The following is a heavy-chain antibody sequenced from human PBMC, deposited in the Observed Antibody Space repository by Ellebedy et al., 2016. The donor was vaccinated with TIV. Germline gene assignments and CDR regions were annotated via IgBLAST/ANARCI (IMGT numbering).Heavy chain of an antibody. CDR3: ARGDIVSGSFYDY. V-gene: IGHV3-23*01. Sequence: GESLKISCAVSGFTFSDYYMTWIRQAPGKGLEWISAISSGGDSTYYTDSVKGRFTISRDNSKNTLYLPMNSLRAEDTAIYYCARGDIVSGSFYDYWGQGTLVTVSS. D-gene: IGHD3-10*01. CDR2: ISSGGDST. CDR1: GFTFSDYY. J-gene: IGHJ4*02.